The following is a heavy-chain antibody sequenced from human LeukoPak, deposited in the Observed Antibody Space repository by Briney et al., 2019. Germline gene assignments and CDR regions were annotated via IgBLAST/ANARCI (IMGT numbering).Heavy chain of an antibody. J-gene: IGHJ4*02. Sequence: VTVSLTCTVSGGSISSHFWSWIRQPPGKGLEWIGNIYNSGTTNYNTSLKSGVTISVDTSKNQLSLQLTSVTAADTAVYYCARRGYSGSEDFDCWGQGTLVTVSS. CDR3: ARRGYSGSEDFDC. D-gene: IGHD5-12*01. V-gene: IGHV4-59*11. CDR2: IYNSGTT. CDR1: GGSISSHF.